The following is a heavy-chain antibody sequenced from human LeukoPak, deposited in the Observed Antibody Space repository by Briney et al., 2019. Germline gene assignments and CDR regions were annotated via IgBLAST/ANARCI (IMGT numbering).Heavy chain of an antibody. CDR2: INHSGST. J-gene: IGHJ6*02. V-gene: IGHV4-34*01. CDR1: GGSFSGYY. Sequence: KASETLSLTCAVYGGSFSGYYWSWIRQPPGKGLEWIGEINHSGSTNYNPSLKSRVTISVDTSKNQFSLKLSSVTAADTAVYYCTRGDVSAAGTDYYGMDVWGQGTTVTVSS. D-gene: IGHD6-13*01. CDR3: TRGDVSAAGTDYYGMDV.